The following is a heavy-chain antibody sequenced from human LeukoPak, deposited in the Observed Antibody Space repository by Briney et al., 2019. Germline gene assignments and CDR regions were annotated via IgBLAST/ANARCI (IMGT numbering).Heavy chain of an antibody. Sequence: PGGSLRLSCAASGFTFSSYGMHWVRQAPGKGLEWVAFIRYDGSNKYYADSVKGRFTISRDNSKNTLYLQMNSLRADDTAVYYCAKDPDYDILTGTTFDYWGQGTLVTVSS. CDR2: IRYDGSNK. V-gene: IGHV3-30*02. J-gene: IGHJ4*02. D-gene: IGHD3-9*01. CDR3: AKDPDYDILTGTTFDY. CDR1: GFTFSSYG.